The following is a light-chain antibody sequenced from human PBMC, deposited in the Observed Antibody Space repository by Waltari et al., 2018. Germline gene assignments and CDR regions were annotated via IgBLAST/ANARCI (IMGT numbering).Light chain of an antibody. CDR2: FNSNGSH. Sequence: QPGEGPQFLMKFNSNGSHRKRAEIPDRFTGSSSGAERYLGISSVHSEDEADSYCETWGHGTWVFGGGTKLTVL. CDR3: ETWGHGTWV. V-gene: IGLV4-69*01. J-gene: IGLJ3*02.